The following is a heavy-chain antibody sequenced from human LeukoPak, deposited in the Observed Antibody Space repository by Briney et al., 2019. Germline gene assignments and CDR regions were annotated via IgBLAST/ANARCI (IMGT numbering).Heavy chain of an antibody. J-gene: IGHJ3*02. V-gene: IGHV1-2*02. CDR2: INPNNGDT. CDR3: AREIPSTINGFDI. D-gene: IGHD1-14*01. Sequence: GASVKVSCKAAGYTFTGYYMHWLRQAPGQGLEWMGWINPNNGDTKYAQKFQGRGTLTRDTSISTAYMELSRMTSDDTAVYYCAREIPSTINGFDIWGQGTVITVSS. CDR1: GYTFTGYY.